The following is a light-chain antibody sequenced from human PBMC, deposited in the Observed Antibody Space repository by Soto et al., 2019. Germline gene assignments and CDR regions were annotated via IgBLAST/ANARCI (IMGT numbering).Light chain of an antibody. J-gene: IGKJ4*01. CDR3: QQDKSYPLT. CDR2: AES. CDR1: QGIDGS. V-gene: IGKV1-9*01. Sequence: DIQLTQSPSFLSASVGDRVTITCRASQGIDGSLAWSQQKPGRPPKLLIYAESNLQGAVPSSFSGSGAGTRGTLTISSLQPEDFVTYDCQQDKSYPLTFGGGTRVEIK.